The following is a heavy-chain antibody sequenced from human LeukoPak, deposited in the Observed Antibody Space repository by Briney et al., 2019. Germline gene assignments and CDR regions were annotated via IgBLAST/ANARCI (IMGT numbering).Heavy chain of an antibody. V-gene: IGHV4-59*08. D-gene: IGHD2-15*01. CDR3: ARRGYCSGVNCYSFDY. Sequence: SETLSLTCTVSGGSTSIYYGSWIRQPPGKGLEWIGYFYYSGSTNYNPSLKSRVTISVDTSKNQFSLKLTSVTAADTAVYYCARRGYCSGVNCYSFDYWGQGTLVTVSS. CDR1: GGSTSIYY. J-gene: IGHJ4*02. CDR2: FYYSGST.